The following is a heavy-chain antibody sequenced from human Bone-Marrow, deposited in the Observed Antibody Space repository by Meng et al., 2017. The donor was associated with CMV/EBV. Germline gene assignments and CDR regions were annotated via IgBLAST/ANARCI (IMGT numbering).Heavy chain of an antibody. CDR2: INHSGST. Sequence: YGGSFSGYYWSWSRQPQGKGLEWIGEINHSGSTNYNPSIKSRVTISVDTSKNQFSLKLSSVTAADTAVYYCARTAYYDFWSGYPLDYWGQGTLVTVSS. V-gene: IGHV4-34*01. CDR3: ARTAYYDFWSGYPLDY. D-gene: IGHD3-3*01. J-gene: IGHJ4*02. CDR1: GGSFSGYY.